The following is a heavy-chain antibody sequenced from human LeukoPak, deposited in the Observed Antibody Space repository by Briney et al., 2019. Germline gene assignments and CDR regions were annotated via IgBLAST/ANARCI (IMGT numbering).Heavy chain of an antibody. CDR2: IYYSGST. V-gene: IGHV4-39*07. D-gene: IGHD5-18*01. CDR1: GGSISSSSYY. J-gene: IGHJ4*02. CDR3: ARELWLWLRPYYFDY. Sequence: PSETLSLTCTVSGGSISSSSYYWGWIRQPPGKGLEWIGSIYYSGSTYYNPSLKSRVTISVDTSKNQFSLKLSSVTAADTAVYYCARELWLWLRPYYFDYWGQGTLVTVSS.